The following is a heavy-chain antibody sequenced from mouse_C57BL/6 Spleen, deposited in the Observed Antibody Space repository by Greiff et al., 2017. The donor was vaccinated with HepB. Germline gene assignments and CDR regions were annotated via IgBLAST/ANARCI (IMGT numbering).Heavy chain of an antibody. V-gene: IGHV1-26*01. D-gene: IGHD1-1*01. J-gene: IGHJ4*01. Sequence: EVQLQQSGPELVKPGASVKISCKASGYTFTDYYMNWVKQSHGKSLEWIGDINPNNGGTSYNQKFKGKATLTVDKSSSTAYMELRSLTSEDSAVYYCARRYSYYAMDYWGQGTSVTVSS. CDR2: INPNNGGT. CDR3: ARRYSYYAMDY. CDR1: GYTFTDYY.